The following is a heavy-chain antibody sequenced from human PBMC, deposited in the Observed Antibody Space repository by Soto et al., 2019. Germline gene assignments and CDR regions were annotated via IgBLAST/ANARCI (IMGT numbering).Heavy chain of an antibody. CDR1: GGTFSGYA. CDR3: AQPLGLAAAGPGRFDL. CDR2: IIPLFGRA. V-gene: IGHV1-69*12. Sequence: QVQLVQSGAEVKKPGSSVKVSCKASGGTFSGYAISWVRQAPGQGLEWMGGIIPLFGRANYAQKFQGRVTITAAASTSTAYMELSSLRSEDTAVYYCAQPLGLAAAGPGRFDLWGRGTLVTVSS. D-gene: IGHD6-25*01. J-gene: IGHJ2*01.